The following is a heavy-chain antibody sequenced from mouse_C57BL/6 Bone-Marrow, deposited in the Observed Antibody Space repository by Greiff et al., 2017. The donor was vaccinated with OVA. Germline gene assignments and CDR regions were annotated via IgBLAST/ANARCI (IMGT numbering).Heavy chain of an antibody. Sequence: EVMLVESEGGLVQPGSSMKLSCTASGFTFSDYYMAWVRQVPEKGLEWVANINYDGSSTYYLDSLKSRFIISRDNAKNILYLQMSSLKSEDTATYYCARGGSYYYGSSYDAMDYWGQGTSVTVSS. V-gene: IGHV5-16*01. CDR2: INYDGSST. D-gene: IGHD1-1*01. J-gene: IGHJ4*01. CDR3: ARGGSYYYGSSYDAMDY. CDR1: GFTFSDYY.